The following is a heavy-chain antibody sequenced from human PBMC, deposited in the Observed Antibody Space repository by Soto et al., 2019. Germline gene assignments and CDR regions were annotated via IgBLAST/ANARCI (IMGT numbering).Heavy chain of an antibody. J-gene: IGHJ4*01. Sequence: PGGSLRLSCTASGLTFDDYAMHWVRQGPGRGLEWVSGITWNRGKIAYADSVKGRFTIARDDDNNSLYRQMNSLRPEDTALYYCVKDSYADFHRVLSTAEYFFDYWGHGTLVTAPQ. V-gene: IGHV3-9*01. CDR2: ITWNRGKI. CDR1: GLTFDDYA. D-gene: IGHD2-15*01. CDR3: VKDSYADFHRVLSTAEYFFDY.